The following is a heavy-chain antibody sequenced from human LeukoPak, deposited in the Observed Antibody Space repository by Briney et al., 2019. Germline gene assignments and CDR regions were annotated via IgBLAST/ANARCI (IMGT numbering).Heavy chain of an antibody. J-gene: IGHJ4*02. D-gene: IGHD3-22*01. CDR2: IYYSGST. V-gene: IGHV4-39*01. CDR3: ARMYYYDSSGYPFDY. CDR1: GGSFSGYY. Sequence: SETLSLTCAVYGGSFSGYYWGWIRQPPGKGLEWIGSIYYSGSTYYNPSLKSRVTISVDTSKNQFSLKLSSVTAADTAVYYCARMYYYDSSGYPFDYWGQGTLVTVSS.